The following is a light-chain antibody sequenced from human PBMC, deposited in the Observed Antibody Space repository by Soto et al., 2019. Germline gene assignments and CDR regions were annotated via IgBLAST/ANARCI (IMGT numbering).Light chain of an antibody. J-gene: IGKJ1*01. CDR3: QQRFSTPRT. CDR2: AAS. V-gene: IGKV1-39*01. CDR1: QSINSY. Sequence: DIQMTQSPSSQSASVGDRVTITCRASQSINSYLNWYQQKPGKAPKLLIYAASSLQSGVPSRFSGSGSETDFTLTISSLQPDDFATYYCQQRFSTPRTFGQGTRV.